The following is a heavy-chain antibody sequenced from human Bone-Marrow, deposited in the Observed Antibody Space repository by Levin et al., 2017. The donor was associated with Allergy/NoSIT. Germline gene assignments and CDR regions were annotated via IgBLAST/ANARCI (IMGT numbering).Heavy chain of an antibody. Sequence: GGSLRLSCAASGFTFSRYAMAWFRQAPGQGLEWVSGMSGSGGRTVYADSVKGRFTISRDNSKNIMYLQMNSLRVEDTALYYCAREDNWNYDYWGQGTLVTVSS. CDR2: MSGSGGRT. J-gene: IGHJ4*02. V-gene: IGHV3-23*01. CDR3: AREDNWNYDY. CDR1: GFTFSRYA. D-gene: IGHD1-7*01.